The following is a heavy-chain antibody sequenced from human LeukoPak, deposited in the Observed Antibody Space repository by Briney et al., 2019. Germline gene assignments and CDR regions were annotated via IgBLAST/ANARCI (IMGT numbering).Heavy chain of an antibody. J-gene: IGHJ4*01. CDR3: ARVSPYSGYDYVGVFDY. V-gene: IGHV4-31*03. D-gene: IGHD5-12*01. CDR1: GGSISSGGYY. Sequence: PSETLSLTCTVSGGSISSGGYYGSWIRQHPGKGLEWIGYIYYSGSTYYNPSLKSRVTISVDTSKNQFSLKLSSVTAADTAVYYCARVSPYSGYDYVGVFDYWGHGTLVTVSS. CDR2: IYYSGST.